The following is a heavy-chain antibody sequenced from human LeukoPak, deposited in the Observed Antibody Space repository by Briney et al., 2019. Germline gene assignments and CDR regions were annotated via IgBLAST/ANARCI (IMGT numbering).Heavy chain of an antibody. J-gene: IGHJ5*02. CDR3: ARESSWYDWFDP. CDR1: GGSISSGDYY. V-gene: IGHV4-30-4*01. D-gene: IGHD6-13*01. Sequence: SETLSLTRTVSGGSISSGDYYWSWIRQPPGKGLEWIGYIYYSGSTYYNPSLKSRVTISVDTSKNQFSLKLSSVTAADTAVYYCARESSWYDWFDPWGQGTLVTVSS. CDR2: IYYSGST.